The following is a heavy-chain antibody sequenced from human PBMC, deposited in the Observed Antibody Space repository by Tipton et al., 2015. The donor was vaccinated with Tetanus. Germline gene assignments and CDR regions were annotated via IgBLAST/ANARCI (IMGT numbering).Heavy chain of an antibody. J-gene: IGHJ6*02. Sequence: QVQLVQSGAEVKKPGASVEVSCKASGYTFTSYYMHWVRQAPGQGLEWVGIINPSGGSTSYAQKFQGRVTMTRDTSTSTVYMELSSLRSEDTAVYYCARGPTVTTAHYYYGMDVWGQGTTVTVSS. CDR1: GYTFTSYY. CDR2: INPSGGST. CDR3: ARGPTVTTAHYYYGMDV. V-gene: IGHV1-46*01. D-gene: IGHD4-11*01.